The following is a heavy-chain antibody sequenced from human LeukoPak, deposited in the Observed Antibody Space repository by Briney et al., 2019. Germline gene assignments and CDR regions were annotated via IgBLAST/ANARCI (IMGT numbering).Heavy chain of an antibody. J-gene: IGHJ3*02. CDR2: IYSSVST. V-gene: IGHV4-59*08. D-gene: IGHD6-6*01. Sequence: PSETLSLTCTVSGASISSYYWSWIRQPTGKGLEWIGYIYSSVSTNYDPSLKSRVTISLDTSKNQFSLKLSSVTAADTAMYYCARWEYSSSPGAFDIWGRGAMVTVSS. CDR1: GASISSYY. CDR3: ARWEYSSSPGAFDI.